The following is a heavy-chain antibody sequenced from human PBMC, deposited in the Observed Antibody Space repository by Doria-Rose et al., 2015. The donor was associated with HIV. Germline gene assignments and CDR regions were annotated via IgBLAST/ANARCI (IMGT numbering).Heavy chain of an antibody. J-gene: IGHJ4*02. CDR1: GGSFSGYY. CDR2: ISHSGSS. CDR3: ARGVGGTGAYDF. Sequence: ARLLKPSDTLSLTSAVYGGSFSGYYRSWIRQSPGKGLEWIGEISHSGSSTYDPSLKSRVTISVDTSKNQFSLKLNSVTAADTAIYYCARGVGGTGAYDFWGQGALVTVST. D-gene: IGHD1-26*01. V-gene: IGHV4-34*01.